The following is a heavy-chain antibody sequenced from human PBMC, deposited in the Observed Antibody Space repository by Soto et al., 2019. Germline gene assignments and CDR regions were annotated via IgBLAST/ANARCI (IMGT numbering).Heavy chain of an antibody. CDR3: ARDRLEYSSSSVTDY. J-gene: IGHJ4*02. CDR1: GFSFTGYY. Sequence: ASVKVSCKASGFSFTGYYIHWLRQAPGQGLEWMGWINAHSGGTEYAQKFQGRVTLTRDTSIATAYLTLTSLTSDDTAVYYCARDRLEYSSSSVTDYWGQGTLVTVSS. V-gene: IGHV1-2*02. CDR2: INAHSGGT. D-gene: IGHD6-6*01.